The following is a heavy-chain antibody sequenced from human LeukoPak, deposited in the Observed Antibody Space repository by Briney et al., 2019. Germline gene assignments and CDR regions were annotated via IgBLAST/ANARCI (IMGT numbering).Heavy chain of an antibody. CDR3: ATSGFSGYDHPS. CDR2: IRGGADDT. D-gene: IGHD5-12*01. CDR1: GFTFRSYS. V-gene: IGHV3-23*01. Sequence: GGSLRLSCAASGFTFRSYSMAWVRLAPGKGLEWVSVIRGGADDTSYADSVKGRFTIYRDNSKNTLFLQMDGLRVEDPAVYYCATSGFSGYDHPSWGQGTLVTVSS. J-gene: IGHJ5*02.